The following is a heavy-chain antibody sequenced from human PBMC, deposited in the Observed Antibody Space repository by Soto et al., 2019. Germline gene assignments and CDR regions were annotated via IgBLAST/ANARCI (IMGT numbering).Heavy chain of an antibody. CDR3: AADPTYGDYVRGTKTVNWFDP. J-gene: IGHJ5*02. V-gene: IGHV3-7*05. Sequence: GGSLRLSCAASGFTFSSYWMSWVRQAPGKGLEWVANIKQDGSEKYYVDSVKGRFTISRDNAKNSLYLQMNSLRAEDTAVYYYAADPTYGDYVRGTKTVNWFDPWGQGTLVTVSS. CDR1: GFTFSSYW. CDR2: IKQDGSEK. D-gene: IGHD4-17*01.